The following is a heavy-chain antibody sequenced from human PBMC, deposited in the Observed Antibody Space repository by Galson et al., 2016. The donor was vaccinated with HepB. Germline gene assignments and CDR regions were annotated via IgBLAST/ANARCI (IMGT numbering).Heavy chain of an antibody. CDR1: GYTFTSSG. CDR3: VRDYSYMPDY. J-gene: IGHJ4*02. CDR2: ISGYNGHI. Sequence: SVQVSCKASGYTFTSSGISWVRQAPGQGLEWMGWISGYNGHIQYAQKFQDRVTVTADTSTSTAYMELRSLNSDDTAIYYCVRDYSYMPDYWGQGTLVTVSS. V-gene: IGHV1-18*01. D-gene: IGHD2-15*01.